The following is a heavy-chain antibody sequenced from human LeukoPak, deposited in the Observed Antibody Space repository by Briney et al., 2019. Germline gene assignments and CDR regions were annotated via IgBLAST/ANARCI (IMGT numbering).Heavy chain of an antibody. J-gene: IGHJ5*02. D-gene: IGHD2/OR15-2a*01. CDR1: GYTFISYG. CDR2: ISAYTGHT. CDR3: ARVVIQVNWFDP. V-gene: IGHV1-18*01. Sequence: ASVKVSCKASGYTFISYGISWVRQAPGQGLEWMGWISAYTGHTNYAQNFQGRVTMTTDTSTNTAYMGLKSLRSDDTAVYYCARVVIQVNWFDPWGQGTLVIVSS.